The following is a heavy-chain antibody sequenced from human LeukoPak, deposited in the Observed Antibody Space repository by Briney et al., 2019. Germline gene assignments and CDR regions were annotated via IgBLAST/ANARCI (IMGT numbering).Heavy chain of an antibody. CDR2: ISWNSGSI. D-gene: IGHD6-19*01. Sequence: GGSLRLSCAASGFTFDDYAMHWVRQAPGKGLEWVSGISWNSGSIGYADSVKGRFTISRDNAKNSLYLQMNSLRAEDTALYYCAKDRGGPSSGWYEGDAFDIWGQGTMVTVSS. V-gene: IGHV3-9*01. CDR3: AKDRGGPSSGWYEGDAFDI. CDR1: GFTFDDYA. J-gene: IGHJ3*02.